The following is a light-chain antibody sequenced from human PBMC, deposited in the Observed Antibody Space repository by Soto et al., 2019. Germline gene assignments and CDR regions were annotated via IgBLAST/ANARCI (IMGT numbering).Light chain of an antibody. CDR1: QSLLHSDGNTY. CDR3: MQSSHLRT. V-gene: IGKV2-24*01. Sequence: DIVLTQTPLSSPVTPGQPASFSCRSSQSLLHSDGNTYLSWLHQRPGQPPRPLIYQISKRFSGVPDRFSGSGAGTLFTLKISRVEAEDVGVYYCMQSSHLRTFGQGTKVDIK. J-gene: IGKJ1*01. CDR2: QIS.